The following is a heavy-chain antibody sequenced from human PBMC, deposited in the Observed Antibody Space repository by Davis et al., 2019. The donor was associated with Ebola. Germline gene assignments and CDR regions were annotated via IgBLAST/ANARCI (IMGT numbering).Heavy chain of an antibody. D-gene: IGHD5-12*01. J-gene: IGHJ6*02. CDR1: EYIFATYW. CDR2: IFPSKSYM. Sequence: GESLKISCKGSEYIFATYWIAWVRQTPGRGLEWMGMIFPSKSYMKYSPSFEGQVTISVDQSISTAYLQWSSLKASDTAMYYCARQVKGDVDLPHYFYCVDVWGQGTAVTVSS. V-gene: IGHV5-51*01. CDR3: ARQVKGDVDLPHYFYCVDV.